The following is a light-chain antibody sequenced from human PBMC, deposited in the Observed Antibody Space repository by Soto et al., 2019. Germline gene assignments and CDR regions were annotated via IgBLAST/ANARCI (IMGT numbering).Light chain of an antibody. J-gene: IGLJ3*02. CDR2: DTS. CDR1: TGAVTSGHY. V-gene: IGLV7-46*01. CDR3: LVSYSGTRV. Sequence: QAVVTQEPSLTVSPGGTVTLTCGSSTGAVTSGHYPYWYQQKPGQAPRTLIYDTSNKHSWTPARFSGFLLGGKAALTLSGAQPEDEAEYYCLVSYSGTRVFGGGTKVTVL.